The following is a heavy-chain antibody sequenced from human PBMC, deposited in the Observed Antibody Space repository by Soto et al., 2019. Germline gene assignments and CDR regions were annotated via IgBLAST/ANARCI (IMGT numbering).Heavy chain of an antibody. D-gene: IGHD3-3*01. CDR1: GFTFSSYW. CDR2: IKQDGSEK. CDR3: ARDPRGYDFWSGPFDY. Sequence: SGGSLRLSCAASGFTFSSYWMSWVRQAPGKGLEWVANIKQDGSEKYYVDSVKGRFTISRDNAKNSLYLQMNSLRAEDTAVYYCARDPRGYDFWSGPFDYWGQGTLVTVS. V-gene: IGHV3-7*03. J-gene: IGHJ4*02.